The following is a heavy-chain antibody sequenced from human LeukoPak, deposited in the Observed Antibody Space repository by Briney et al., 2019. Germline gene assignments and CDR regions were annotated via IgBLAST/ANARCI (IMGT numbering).Heavy chain of an antibody. D-gene: IGHD5-18*01. Sequence: PSETLSLTCTVSGGSISSYYWSWIRQPPGKGLVWIGYIYYSGSTNYNPSLKSRVTISVDTSKNQFSLKLSSVTTADTAVYYCARDRGYSYTDYWGQGTLVTVSS. CDR2: IYYSGST. CDR3: ARDRGYSYTDY. J-gene: IGHJ4*02. V-gene: IGHV4-59*01. CDR1: GGSISSYY.